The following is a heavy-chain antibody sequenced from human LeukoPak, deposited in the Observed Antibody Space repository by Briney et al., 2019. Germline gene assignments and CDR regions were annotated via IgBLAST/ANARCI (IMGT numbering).Heavy chain of an antibody. CDR1: GYTFTSYY. D-gene: IGHD1-14*01. CDR3: ATETHHRKDAFDI. J-gene: IGHJ3*02. CDR2: INPSGGST. V-gene: IGHV1-46*01. Sequence: ASVNVSCEASGYTFTSYYMHWVRQAPGQGLEWMGIINPSGGSTSYAQKFQGRVTMTRDTSTSTVYMELSSLRSEDTAVYYCATETHHRKDAFDIWGQGTMVTVSS.